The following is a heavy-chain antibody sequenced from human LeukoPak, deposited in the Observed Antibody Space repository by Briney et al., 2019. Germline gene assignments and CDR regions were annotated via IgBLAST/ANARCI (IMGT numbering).Heavy chain of an antibody. CDR1: GFTFSSYE. D-gene: IGHD3-10*02. CDR3: AELGITMIGGV. J-gene: IGHJ6*04. CDR2: ISSSGSTI. V-gene: IGHV3-48*03. Sequence: QPGGSLRLSCAASGFTFSSYEMNWVRQAPGTGLEWVSYISSSGSTIYYADSVKGRFTISRDNAKNSLYLQMNSLRAEDTAVYYCAELGITMIGGVWGKGTTVTISS.